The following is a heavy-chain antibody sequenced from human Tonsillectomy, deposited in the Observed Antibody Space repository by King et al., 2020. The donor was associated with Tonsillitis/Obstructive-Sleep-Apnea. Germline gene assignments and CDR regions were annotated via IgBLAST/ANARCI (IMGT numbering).Heavy chain of an antibody. CDR1: GYTFTTYG. D-gene: IGHD1-20*01. J-gene: IGHJ6*02. CDR2: ISAYNGNT. Sequence: QLVQSGAEVKKPGASVKVSCKASGYTFTTYGISWVRQAPGQGLEWMGWISAYNGNTNYAQKLQGRVTMTTDTSTSTAYMGLRSLRSDDTAVYYCARADNWNYHYYYGMDVWGQGTTVTVSS. V-gene: IGHV1-18*01. CDR3: ARADNWNYHYYYGMDV.